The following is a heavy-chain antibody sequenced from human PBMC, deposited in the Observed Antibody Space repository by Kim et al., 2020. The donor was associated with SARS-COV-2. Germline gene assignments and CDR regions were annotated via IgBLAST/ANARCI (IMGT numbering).Heavy chain of an antibody. J-gene: IGHJ2*01. CDR2: IYYSGST. Sequence: SETLSLTCTVSGGSISSYYWSWIRQPPGKGLEWIGYIYYSGSTNYNPSLKSRVTISVDTSKNQFSLKLSSVTAADTAVYYCARGVVEIAAAGIYMGYFDLWGRGTLVTVSS. CDR1: GGSISSYY. D-gene: IGHD6-13*01. V-gene: IGHV4-59*13. CDR3: ARGVVEIAAAGIYMGYFDL.